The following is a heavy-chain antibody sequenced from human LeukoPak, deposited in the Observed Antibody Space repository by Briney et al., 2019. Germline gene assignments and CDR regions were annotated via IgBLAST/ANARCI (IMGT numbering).Heavy chain of an antibody. J-gene: IGHJ2*01. CDR3: ARISGSSTYFDL. CDR2: ISWNSGGI. Sequence: GGSLRLSCAASGFTFSNYAMGWVRQAPGKGLEWVSGISWNSGGIAYADSVKGRFTISRDNAKNSLYLQMNSLRAEDTAVYYCARISGSSTYFDLWGRGTLVTVSS. V-gene: IGHV3-9*01. D-gene: IGHD6-6*01. CDR1: GFTFSNYA.